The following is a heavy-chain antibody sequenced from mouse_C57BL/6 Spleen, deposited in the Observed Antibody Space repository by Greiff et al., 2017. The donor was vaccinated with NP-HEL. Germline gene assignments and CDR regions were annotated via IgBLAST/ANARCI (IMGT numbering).Heavy chain of an antibody. CDR2: ISGGGGNT. D-gene: IGHD1-1*01. Sequence: EVKLVESGGGLVKPGGSLKLSCAASGFTFSSYTMSWVRQTPEKRLEWVATISGGGGNTYYPDSVKGRFTISRDNAKNTLYLQMSSLSSEDTALYYCARRPLIVAKDWYFDVWGTGTTVTVSS. CDR3: ARRPLIVAKDWYFDV. V-gene: IGHV5-9*01. J-gene: IGHJ1*03. CDR1: GFTFSSYT.